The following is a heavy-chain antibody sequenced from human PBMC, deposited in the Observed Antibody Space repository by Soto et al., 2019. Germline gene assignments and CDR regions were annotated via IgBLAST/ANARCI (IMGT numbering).Heavy chain of an antibody. J-gene: IGHJ2*01. CDR1: GYTFTHYG. D-gene: IGHD2-15*01. Sequence: QVQLVQSGAEVKKHGASVKVSCKASGYTFTHYGITWVRQAPGQGLEWMGWINSFSGDTNYPQKLQGRLTMTTDTSTNTVYMELRNLRSDDTAVYYCARDLHSGGKYWYFDIWGRGTLVTVSS. V-gene: IGHV1-18*01. CDR2: INSFSGDT. CDR3: ARDLHSGGKYWYFDI.